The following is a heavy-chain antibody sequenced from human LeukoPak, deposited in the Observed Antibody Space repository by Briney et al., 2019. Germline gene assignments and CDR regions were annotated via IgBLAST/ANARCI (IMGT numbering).Heavy chain of an antibody. CDR3: AKSRDYDFWSGYLDY. CDR2: ISSSSSYI. CDR1: GFTFSSYS. D-gene: IGHD3-3*01. J-gene: IGHJ4*02. V-gene: IGHV3-21*04. Sequence: GGSLRLSCAASGFTFSSYSMNWVRQAPGKGLEWVSSISSSSSYIYYADSVKGRFTISRDNAKNSLYLQMNSLRAEDMALYYCAKSRDYDFWSGYLDYWGQGTLVTVSS.